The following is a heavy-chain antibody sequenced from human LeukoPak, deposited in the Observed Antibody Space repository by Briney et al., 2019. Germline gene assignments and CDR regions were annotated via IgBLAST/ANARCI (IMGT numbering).Heavy chain of an antibody. J-gene: IGHJ6*02. CDR1: GGSISSHY. D-gene: IGHD3-10*01. V-gene: IGHV4-59*11. CDR3: ARGSFNYYGMDV. CDR2: IYNSGST. Sequence: PSETLSLTCTVSGGSISSHYWSWIRQPPGKGLEWIGFIYNSGSTNYNSSLKSRVTISVDRSKNQFSLKLSSVTAADTAVYYCARGSFNYYGMDVWGQGTTVTVSS.